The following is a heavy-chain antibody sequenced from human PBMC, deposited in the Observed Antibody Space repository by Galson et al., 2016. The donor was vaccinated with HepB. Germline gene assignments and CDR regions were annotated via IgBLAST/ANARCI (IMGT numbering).Heavy chain of an antibody. CDR1: GFAFSVTW. CDR2: IRSKANSYAT. Sequence: SLRLSCAASGFAFSVTWMNWVRQAPGKGLEWIGRIRSKANSYATAYAASVKGRFTISRDDSKNTAYLQMNSLKTENTAVYYCTRFSPDCSSPTCYRGLFYYYPMDVWGQGTTVTVS. D-gene: IGHD2-2*02. CDR3: TRFSPDCSSPTCYRGLFYYYPMDV. J-gene: IGHJ6*02. V-gene: IGHV3-73*01.